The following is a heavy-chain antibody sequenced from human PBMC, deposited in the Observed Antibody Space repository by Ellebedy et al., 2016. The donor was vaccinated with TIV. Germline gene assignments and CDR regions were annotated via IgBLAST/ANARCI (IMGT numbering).Heavy chain of an antibody. CDR3: AQRAWGSVLEY. CDR2: IYWNDQK. D-gene: IGHD3-10*01. J-gene: IGHJ4*02. Sequence: SGPTLVXPTQTLTLTCTFSGISLTPSGAGLGWIRQPPGEALEWAALIYWNDQKRFNPSLRNRLTVTKDTSKNQVTLTLTNMSPADTATYYCAQRAWGSVLEYWGQGILVTVST. V-gene: IGHV2-5*01. CDR1: GISLTPSGAG.